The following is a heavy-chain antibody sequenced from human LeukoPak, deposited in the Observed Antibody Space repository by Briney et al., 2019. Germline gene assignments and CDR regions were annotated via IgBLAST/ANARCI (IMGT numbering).Heavy chain of an antibody. J-gene: IGHJ4*02. Sequence: PSEALSLTCAVYGGSIAGYYWSWIRQTPGRGLEWVGEIHYTGATSYNPSLKSRATISTDTSKNQFSLRLSSVTAADTAVYYCARGNILTGYCFDFWGQGALVTVSS. D-gene: IGHD3-9*01. CDR3: ARGNILTGYCFDF. CDR1: GGSIAGYY. V-gene: IGHV4-34*01. CDR2: IHYTGAT.